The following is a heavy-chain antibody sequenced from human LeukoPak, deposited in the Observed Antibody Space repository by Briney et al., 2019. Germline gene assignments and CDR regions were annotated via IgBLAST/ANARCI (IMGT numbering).Heavy chain of an antibody. V-gene: IGHV3-53*01. D-gene: IGHD6-19*01. Sequence: ASGXTFDDXXMHWVRHXXGXXLEWVSVIYGGGSTYYADSVKGRFTISRDTPKNTLYLQMNSLRVEDTAVYYCASWPVGWYGEDSWGQGTLVTVSS. J-gene: IGHJ4*02. CDR2: IYGGGST. CDR3: ASWPVGWYGEDS. CDR1: GXTFDDXX.